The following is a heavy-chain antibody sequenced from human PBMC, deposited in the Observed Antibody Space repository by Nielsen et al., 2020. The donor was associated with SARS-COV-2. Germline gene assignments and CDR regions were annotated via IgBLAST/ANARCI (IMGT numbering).Heavy chain of an antibody. D-gene: IGHD5/OR15-5a*01. Sequence: LSLTCAASGFTFGSSWMHWVRQAPGKGLVWVSRINSGGRTTTYADSVKGRFTISRDNAKNTLYLQMNSLRAEDTAVYYCARAKFYDSGVDPWGQGTLVTVSS. V-gene: IGHV3-74*01. CDR3: ARAKFYDSGVDP. CDR1: GFTFGSSW. CDR2: INSGGRTT. J-gene: IGHJ5*02.